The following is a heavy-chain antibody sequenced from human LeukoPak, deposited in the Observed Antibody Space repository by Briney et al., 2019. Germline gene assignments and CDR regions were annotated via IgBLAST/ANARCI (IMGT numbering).Heavy chain of an antibody. D-gene: IGHD3-10*01. Sequence: GASVKVSCKASGYTFTNYDIMWVRQATGQGPEWMGWMNSNSGNTGYAQKFQDRVTMTRDTSINTAYMELHSLTSEDTAVYYCARGRGGTVVRGYLDYWGQGTLVTVSS. V-gene: IGHV1-8*01. CDR3: ARGRGGTVVRGYLDY. CDR1: GYTFTNYD. J-gene: IGHJ4*02. CDR2: MNSNSGNT.